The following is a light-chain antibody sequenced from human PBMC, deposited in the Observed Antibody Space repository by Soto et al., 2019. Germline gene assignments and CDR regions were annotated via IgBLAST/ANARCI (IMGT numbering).Light chain of an antibody. CDR1: HSVSSN. Sequence: EIVMTQSPATLSVSPGERATLSCRASHSVSSNLAWYQQKPGQAPRLLIYGASTRATGIPARFSGSGSGTDFTLTISRLEPEDFAVYYCQQHETLITFGQGTRLEIK. J-gene: IGKJ5*01. CDR3: QQHETLIT. V-gene: IGKV3-15*01. CDR2: GAS.